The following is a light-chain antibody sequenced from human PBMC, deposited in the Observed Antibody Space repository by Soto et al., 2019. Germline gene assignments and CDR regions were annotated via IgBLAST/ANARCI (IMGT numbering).Light chain of an antibody. V-gene: IGLV1-44*01. CDR2: TNF. J-gene: IGLJ2*01. CDR3: GGWDDSLSGPV. CDR1: DSNIGSNT. Sequence: QAVLTQPPAASGTPGQRLDISCSGSDSNIGSNTVNWYQQLPGTAPKLLIYTNFQRPSGVPDRFSGSKSVTSASLAISGLQPEDEAYYYCGGWDDSLSGPVFGGGTKLTVL.